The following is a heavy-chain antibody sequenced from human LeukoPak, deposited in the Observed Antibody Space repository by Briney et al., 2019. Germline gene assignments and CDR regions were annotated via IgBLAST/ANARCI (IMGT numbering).Heavy chain of an antibody. J-gene: IGHJ4*01. Sequence: SETLSLTCTVSGGSINSYYWSWFRQPPGKGLEWIGYIYYSGSTNYNPSLKSRVTISRDTSKNQFSLKLRSVTAADTAVYYCTSGGMVSGDYWGHGTLVTVSS. CDR2: IYYSGST. CDR3: TSGGMVSGDY. D-gene: IGHD2-8*01. V-gene: IGHV4-59*01. CDR1: GGSINSYY.